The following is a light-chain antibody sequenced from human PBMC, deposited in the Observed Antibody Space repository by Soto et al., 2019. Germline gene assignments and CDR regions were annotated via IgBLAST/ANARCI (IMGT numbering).Light chain of an antibody. V-gene: IGLV1-44*01. Sequence: QLVLTQPPSASGTPGQRVTISCSGSRSNIGSNTVNWYQQLPGTAPKLLIYSNNQRPSGVPDRFSASKSGTSASLAISGLQSEDEADYYCAAWSDSLNGRVFGGGTKVTVL. CDR1: RSNIGSNT. CDR3: AAWSDSLNGRV. CDR2: SNN. J-gene: IGLJ3*02.